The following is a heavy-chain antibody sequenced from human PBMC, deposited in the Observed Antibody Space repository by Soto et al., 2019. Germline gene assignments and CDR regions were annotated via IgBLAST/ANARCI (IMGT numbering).Heavy chain of an antibody. CDR1: GGSISSYY. V-gene: IGHV4-59*01. CDR2: IYYSGST. D-gene: IGHD3-10*01. J-gene: IGHJ4*02. CDR3: ARAERRPYMVRGAFDY. Sequence: SETLSLTCTVSGGSISSYYWSWIRQPPGKGLEWIGYIYYSGSTNYNPSLKSRVTISVDTSKNQFSLKLSSVTAADTAVYYCARAERRPYMVRGAFDYWGQGTLVTVSS.